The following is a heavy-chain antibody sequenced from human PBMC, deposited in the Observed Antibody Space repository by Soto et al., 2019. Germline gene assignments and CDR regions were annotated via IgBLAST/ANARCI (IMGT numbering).Heavy chain of an antibody. Sequence: ASVKVSCKASGYTFTSYAMHWVRQAPGQRLEWMGWINAGNGNTKYSQKFQGRVTITRDTSASTAYMELSSLRSEDTAVYYCARDGGRTARIIFFGVVIIPPNYYCGRDVGGKGPRATFP. V-gene: IGHV1-3*01. D-gene: IGHD3-3*01. CDR3: ARDGGRTARIIFFGVVIIPPNYYCGRDV. CDR2: INAGNGNT. CDR1: GYTFTSYA. J-gene: IGHJ6*04.